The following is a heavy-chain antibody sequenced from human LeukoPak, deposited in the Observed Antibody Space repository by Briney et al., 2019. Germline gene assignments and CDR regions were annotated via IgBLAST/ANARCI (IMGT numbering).Heavy chain of an antibody. V-gene: IGHV4-39*07. D-gene: IGHD3-22*01. CDR2: INHSGST. CDR1: GGSISSSSYY. J-gene: IGHJ4*02. CDR3: ARPRRSGYHINYFDY. Sequence: SETLSLTCTVSGGSISSSSYYWDWIRQPPGKGLEWIGEINHSGSTNYNPSLKSRVTISVDTSKNQFSLKLSSVTAADTAVYYCARPRRSGYHINYFDYWGQGTLVTVSS.